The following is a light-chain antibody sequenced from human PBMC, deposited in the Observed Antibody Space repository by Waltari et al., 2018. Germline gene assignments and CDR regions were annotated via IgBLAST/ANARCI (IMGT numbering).Light chain of an antibody. CDR2: RNK. Sequence: QSVLTQPPSASGTPGQRVTVSCSGSSSNIGSTYVYWYQQLPGTAPRLLIYRNKPRPAGVPDRFSGSKSGTSASLAISGLRSEDEADYYCATWDDSLSAWVFGGGTKLTVL. J-gene: IGLJ3*02. CDR1: SSNIGSTY. CDR3: ATWDDSLSAWV. V-gene: IGLV1-47*01.